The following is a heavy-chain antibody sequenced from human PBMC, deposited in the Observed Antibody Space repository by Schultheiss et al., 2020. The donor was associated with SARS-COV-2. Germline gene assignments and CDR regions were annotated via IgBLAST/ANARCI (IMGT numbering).Heavy chain of an antibody. CDR3: ARGGIQLWFGLSRFTGSALRFDP. J-gene: IGHJ5*02. D-gene: IGHD5-18*01. CDR1: GYTFTGYY. V-gene: IGHV1-2*02. Sequence: ASVKVSCKASGYTFTGYYMHWVRQAPGQGLEWMGWINPKSGGTNYAQSFQGRVTMTRDTSINTAYMELSSLRSEDTAVYYCARGGIQLWFGLSRFTGSALRFDPWGQGTLVTVSS. CDR2: INPKSGGT.